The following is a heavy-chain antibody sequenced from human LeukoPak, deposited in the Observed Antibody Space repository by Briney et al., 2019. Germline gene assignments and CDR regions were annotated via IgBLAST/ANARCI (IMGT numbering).Heavy chain of an antibody. D-gene: IGHD5-24*01. CDR1: GYTFFTSD. V-gene: IGHV1-18*01. J-gene: IGHJ3*02. Sequence: ASVKVSCKASGYTFFTSDVSWVRQAPGQGLEWMGWICAYNGNTNYAQKLQGRVTMTTDTSTSTAYMELRSLRSDDTAVYYCARVNSEMRAFDIWGQGTMVTVSS. CDR3: ARVNSEMRAFDI. CDR2: ICAYNGNT.